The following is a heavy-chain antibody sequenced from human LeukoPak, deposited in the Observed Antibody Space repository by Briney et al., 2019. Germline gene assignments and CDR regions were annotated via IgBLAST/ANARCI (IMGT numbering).Heavy chain of an antibody. Sequence: ASVKVSCKASGYTFTGYYIHWVRQAPGQGLEWMGWINSNSGGTNYAQKFQGRVTVTRDTSISTTYMELSSLRSDDTAVYFCARGRTYNWFDPWGQGTLVTVSS. CDR1: GYTFTGYY. CDR3: ARGRTYNWFDP. CDR2: INSNSGGT. J-gene: IGHJ5*02. V-gene: IGHV1-2*02.